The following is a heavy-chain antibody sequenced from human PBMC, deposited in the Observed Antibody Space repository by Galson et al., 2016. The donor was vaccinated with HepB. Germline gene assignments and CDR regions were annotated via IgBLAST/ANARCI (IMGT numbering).Heavy chain of an antibody. Sequence: QSGAEVKKPGESLKISCKGSGYTFSTYWIGWVRQMPGKGLEWMGIIYPGDSDTRYGPSFQGQVTISADKSISTAYLQWSSLKTSDTAMYYCARPTFTDGDWCYFDYWGQGTLVTVSS. J-gene: IGHJ4*02. CDR3: ARPTFTDGDWCYFDY. CDR2: IYPGDSDT. CDR1: GYTFSTYW. D-gene: IGHD4-17*01. V-gene: IGHV5-51*01.